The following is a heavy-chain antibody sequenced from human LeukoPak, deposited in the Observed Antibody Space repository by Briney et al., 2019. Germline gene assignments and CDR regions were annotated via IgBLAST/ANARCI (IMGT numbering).Heavy chain of an antibody. V-gene: IGHV3-23*01. CDR1: GFTFSSYA. J-gene: IGHJ5*02. D-gene: IGHD3-10*01. CDR2: ISGSGYST. Sequence: GGSLRLSCAASGFTFSSYAMSWVRQAPGKGLEWVSLISGSGYSTYHADSVKGRFTISRDDSNNMLSLQMNGLRADDTALYYCAKSGSGTFRPFSWGQGTLVTVSS. CDR3: AKSGSGTFRPFS.